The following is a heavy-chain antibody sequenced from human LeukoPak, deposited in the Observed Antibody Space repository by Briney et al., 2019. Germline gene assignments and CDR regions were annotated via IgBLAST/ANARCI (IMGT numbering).Heavy chain of an antibody. D-gene: IGHD3-22*01. V-gene: IGHV3-33*01. CDR1: GFTFSSDG. CDR3: ARDYYDSSGYYRFDP. Sequence: GGSLRLSCAASGFTFSSDGMHWVRQAPGKGLEWVAVIWYDGSNKYYADSVKGRFTISRDNSKNTLYLQMNSLRAEDTAVYYCARDYYDSSGYYRFDPWGQGTLVTVSS. J-gene: IGHJ5*02. CDR2: IWYDGSNK.